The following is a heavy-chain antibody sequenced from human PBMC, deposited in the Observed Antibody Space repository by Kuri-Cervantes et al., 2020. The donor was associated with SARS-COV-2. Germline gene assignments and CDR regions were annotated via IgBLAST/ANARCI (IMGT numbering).Heavy chain of an antibody. Sequence: GESLKISCAASGFTFSSYAMSWVRQAPGKGLEWVSGISGSGGRTYYADSVKGRFTISRDNSKNTLYLQMNSLRAEDTAVYYCAKVRWGNLIAAAGPWYYYYMDVWGKGTTVTVSS. CDR1: GFTFSSYA. V-gene: IGHV3-23*01. CDR2: ISGSGGRT. D-gene: IGHD6-13*01. CDR3: AKVRWGNLIAAAGPWYYYYMDV. J-gene: IGHJ6*03.